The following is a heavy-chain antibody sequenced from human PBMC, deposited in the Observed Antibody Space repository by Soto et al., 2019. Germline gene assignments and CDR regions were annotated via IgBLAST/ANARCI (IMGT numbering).Heavy chain of an antibody. CDR1: GYTLTELS. CDR3: ATDLQVGATHSLYYFDY. J-gene: IGHJ4*02. D-gene: IGHD1-26*01. Sequence: ASVKVSCKVSGYTLTELSMHWVRQAPGKGLEWMGGFDPEDGETIYAQKFQGRVTMTEDTSTDTAYMELSSLRSEDTAVYYCATDLQVGATHSLYYFDYWGQGTLVTVSS. CDR2: FDPEDGET. V-gene: IGHV1-24*01.